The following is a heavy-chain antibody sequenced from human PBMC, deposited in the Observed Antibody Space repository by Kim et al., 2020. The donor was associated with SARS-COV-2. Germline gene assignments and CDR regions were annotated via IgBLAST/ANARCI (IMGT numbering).Heavy chain of an antibody. J-gene: IGHJ4*02. CDR2: NQSAST. Sequence: NQSASTNYNPSLKSRVTISVDTSKNQFSLKLSSVTAADTAVYYCASLPDYWGQGTLVTVSS. CDR3: ASLPDY. V-gene: IGHV4-34*01.